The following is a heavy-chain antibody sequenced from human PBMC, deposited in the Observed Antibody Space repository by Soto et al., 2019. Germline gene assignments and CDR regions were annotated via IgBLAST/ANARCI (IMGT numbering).Heavy chain of an antibody. D-gene: IGHD2-2*01. CDR1: GGTFSSYA. Sequence: GASVKVSCKASGGTFSSYAISWVRQAPGQGLEWMGGIIPIFGTANYAQKFQGRVTITADESTSTAYMELSSLRSEDTAVYYCARGHIVVVPAALPKVSYYYGMDVWGQGTTVTVS. CDR3: ARGHIVVVPAALPKVSYYYGMDV. CDR2: IIPIFGTA. V-gene: IGHV1-69*13. J-gene: IGHJ6*02.